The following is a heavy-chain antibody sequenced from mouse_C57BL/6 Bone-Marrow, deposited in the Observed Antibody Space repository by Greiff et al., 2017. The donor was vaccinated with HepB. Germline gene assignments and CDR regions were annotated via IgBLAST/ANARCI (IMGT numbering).Heavy chain of an antibody. V-gene: IGHV5-17*01. CDR1: GFTFSDYG. Sequence: EVKLVESGGGLVKPGGSLKLSCAASGFTFSDYGMHWVRQAPEKGLEWVAYISSGSSTIYYADTVKGRFTISRDNAKNTLFLQMTSLRSEDTAMYYCARRAKDYYGSSYHWYFDVWGTGTTVTVSS. CDR3: ARRAKDYYGSSYHWYFDV. J-gene: IGHJ1*03. D-gene: IGHD1-1*01. CDR2: ISSGSSTI.